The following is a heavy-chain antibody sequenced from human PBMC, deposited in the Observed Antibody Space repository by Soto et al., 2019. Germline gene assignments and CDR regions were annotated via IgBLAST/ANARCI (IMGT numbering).Heavy chain of an antibody. J-gene: IGHJ6*03. CDR2: ISSSGSTI. CDR1: GFTFSDYY. V-gene: IGHV3-11*01. CDR3: ARENLSPYYYYYMDV. Sequence: PGGSLRLSCAASGFTFSDYYMSWIRQAPGKGLEWVSYISSSGSTIYYADSVKGRFTISRDNAKNSLYLQMNSLRAEDTAVYYCARENLSPYYYYYMDVWGKGTTVTVSS.